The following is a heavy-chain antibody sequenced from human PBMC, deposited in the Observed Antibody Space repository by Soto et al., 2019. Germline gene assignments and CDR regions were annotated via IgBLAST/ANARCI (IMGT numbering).Heavy chain of an antibody. Sequence: GGSLRLSCAASGFTFSSYGMHWVRQAPGKGLEWVAVIWYDGSNKYYADSVKGRFTISRDNSKNTLYLQMNSLRAEDTAVYYCARGPYGSGSSSDYWGQGTLVTVSS. V-gene: IGHV3-33*01. CDR3: ARGPYGSGSSSDY. CDR2: IWYDGSNK. J-gene: IGHJ4*02. CDR1: GFTFSSYG. D-gene: IGHD3-10*01.